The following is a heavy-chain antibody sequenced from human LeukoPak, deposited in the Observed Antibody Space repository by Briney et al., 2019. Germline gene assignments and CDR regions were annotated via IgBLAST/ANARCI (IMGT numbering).Heavy chain of an antibody. Sequence: PSETLSLTCAVSGASISGSGYYLGWIRQPPGKGLEWIGSIYHSGSTYYNPSLKSRVTISVDTSKNQFSLKLSSVTAADTAVYCCARGIAVAGLTSYYYYYYMDVWGKGTTVTVSS. CDR3: ARGIAVAGLTSYYYYYYMDV. CDR1: GASISGSGYY. V-gene: IGHV4-39*07. D-gene: IGHD6-19*01. CDR2: IYHSGST. J-gene: IGHJ6*03.